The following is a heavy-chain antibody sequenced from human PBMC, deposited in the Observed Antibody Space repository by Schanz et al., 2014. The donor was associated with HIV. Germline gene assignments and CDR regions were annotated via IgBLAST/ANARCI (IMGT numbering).Heavy chain of an antibody. J-gene: IGHJ4*02. CDR2: VIGSGGIT. CDR3: ANEEVPNDY. V-gene: IGHV3-23*01. Sequence: EVQLLESGGGLVQPGGSLRLSCAASGFTFSDYAMTWVRQAPGKGLEWVSTVIGSGGITYYADSVKGRFTISRDNSKNTLYLQMNSLRVEDTAVYYCANEEVPNDYWGQGTLVTVSS. CDR1: GFTFSDYA.